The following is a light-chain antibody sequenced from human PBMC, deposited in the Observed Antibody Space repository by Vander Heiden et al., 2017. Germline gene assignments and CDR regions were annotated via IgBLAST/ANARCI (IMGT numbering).Light chain of an antibody. CDR1: QSVSSN. CDR2: GAA. Sequence: EIVMTQSPATLSVSPGERATLSCRAGQSVSSNLAGYQQKPGQAPRLLIYGAATRATGIPARCSGSGSGTEFTLTISSLQSEDFAVYYCQQYNNWPPWTFGQGTKVEIK. CDR3: QQYNNWPPWT. J-gene: IGKJ1*01. V-gene: IGKV3-15*01.